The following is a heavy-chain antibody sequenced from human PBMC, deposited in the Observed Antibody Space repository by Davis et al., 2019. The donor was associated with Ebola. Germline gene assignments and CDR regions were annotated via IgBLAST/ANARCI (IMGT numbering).Heavy chain of an antibody. J-gene: IGHJ6*02. CDR3: ARLGLWFGELLYHYGMDV. CDR1: GFTFSSYE. D-gene: IGHD3-10*01. CDR2: ISNSGTTI. Sequence: LKISCAASGFTFSSYEMNWVRQAPGKGLEWVSYISNSGTTIFYSDSVKGRFTVSRDNAKNSLYLQMNSLRAEDTAVYYCARLGLWFGELLYHYGMDVWGQGTTVTVSS. V-gene: IGHV3-48*03.